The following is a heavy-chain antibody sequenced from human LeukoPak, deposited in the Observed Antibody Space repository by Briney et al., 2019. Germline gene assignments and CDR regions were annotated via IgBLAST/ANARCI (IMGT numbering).Heavy chain of an antibody. J-gene: IGHJ4*02. V-gene: IGHV3-23*01. CDR2: ISASGIAT. CDR3: ARMDTAMVY. Sequence: GGSLRLSCVASGFTFSNYAMSWVRQAPGKGLEWVSSISASGIATYYADSVRGRFTISRDNAKNSLYLQMNSLRAEDTAVYYCARMDTAMVYWGQGTLVTVSS. CDR1: GFTFSNYA. D-gene: IGHD5-18*01.